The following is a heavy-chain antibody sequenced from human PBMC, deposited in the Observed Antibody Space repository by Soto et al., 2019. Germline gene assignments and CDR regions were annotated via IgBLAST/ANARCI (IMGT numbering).Heavy chain of an antibody. V-gene: IGHV1-8*01. CDR3: ARMETFGSLNWFDP. J-gene: IGHJ5*02. D-gene: IGHD3-16*01. Sequence: ASLTVSGKASGYSFTNNAVRGVRQAAGQGREWMGWMNPGNGDTGYAQKFQGRVTMTRDISIATAYMELSSLRSDDTAIYYCARMETFGSLNWFDPWGQGTLVTVSS. CDR2: MNPGNGDT. CDR1: GYSFTNNA.